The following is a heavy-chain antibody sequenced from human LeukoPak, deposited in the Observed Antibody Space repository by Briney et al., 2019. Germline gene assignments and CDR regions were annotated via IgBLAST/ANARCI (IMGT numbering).Heavy chain of an antibody. Sequence: GGSLRLSCAASGFIFSNYGMHWVRQAPGKGLEWVAFIRYDGSNKYYADSVKGRFIISRDTSKNTLYLQMNSLRAEDTAVYYCAKDRTSWYYFDYWGQGTLVTVSS. V-gene: IGHV3-30*02. CDR2: IRYDGSNK. CDR1: GFIFSNYG. J-gene: IGHJ4*02. CDR3: AKDRTSWYYFDY.